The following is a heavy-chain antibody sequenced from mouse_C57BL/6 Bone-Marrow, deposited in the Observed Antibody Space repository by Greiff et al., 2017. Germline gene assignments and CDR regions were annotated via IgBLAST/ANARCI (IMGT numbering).Heavy chain of an antibody. CDR3: TRGTRDY. D-gene: IGHD2-13*01. CDR2: ISSGSSTI. Sequence: EVMLVESGGGLVKPGGSLRLSCAASGFTFSDSGMRWVRQAPEAGLEWVAYISSGSSTIYYADTVTGRFTISRDNAKNTLFLQMTSLRSEDTAMYYCTRGTRDYWGQGTTLTVSS. J-gene: IGHJ2*01. CDR1: GFTFSDSG. V-gene: IGHV5-17*01.